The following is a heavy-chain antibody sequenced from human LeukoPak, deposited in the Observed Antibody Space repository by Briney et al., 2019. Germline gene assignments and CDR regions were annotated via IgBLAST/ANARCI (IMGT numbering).Heavy chain of an antibody. Sequence: GGCLRLSCAASRFTFSSYWMSWVRQAPGKGREWVANIKQDGSEKYYVDSVKGRFTISRDNAKNSLYLQMNSLRAEDTAVYYCARAYDFWSGYPIGYWGQGTLVTVSS. J-gene: IGHJ4*02. CDR2: IKQDGSEK. V-gene: IGHV3-7*01. CDR1: RFTFSSYW. CDR3: ARAYDFWSGYPIGY. D-gene: IGHD3-3*01.